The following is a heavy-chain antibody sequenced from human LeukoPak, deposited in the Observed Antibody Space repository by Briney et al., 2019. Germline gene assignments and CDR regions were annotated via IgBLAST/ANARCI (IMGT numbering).Heavy chain of an antibody. CDR3: ARHEDYYDSSGYRNWFDP. D-gene: IGHD3-22*01. CDR1: GGSISIYY. J-gene: IGHJ5*02. Sequence: SETLSLTCTVSGGSISIYYWSWIRQPPGKGLEWIGYIYYSGSTNYNPSLKSRVTISVDTSKNQFSLKLSSVTAADTAVYYCARHEDYYDSSGYRNWFDPWGQGTLVTVSS. V-gene: IGHV4-59*08. CDR2: IYYSGST.